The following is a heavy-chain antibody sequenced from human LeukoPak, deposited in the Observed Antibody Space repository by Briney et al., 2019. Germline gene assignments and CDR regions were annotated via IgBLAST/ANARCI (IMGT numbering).Heavy chain of an antibody. V-gene: IGHV3-53*01. CDR3: ARAYCGGDCYSGPDY. CDR2: IYSGGST. Sequence: GGSLRLSCAASGFTFSSYSMNWVRQAPRKGLEWVSVIYSGGSTYYADSVKGRFTISRDNSKNTLYLQMNSLRAEDTAVYYCARAYCGGDCYSGPDYWGQGTLVTVSS. D-gene: IGHD2-21*02. J-gene: IGHJ4*02. CDR1: GFTFSSYS.